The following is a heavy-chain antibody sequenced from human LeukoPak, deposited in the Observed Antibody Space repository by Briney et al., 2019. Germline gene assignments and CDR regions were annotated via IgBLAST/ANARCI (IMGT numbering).Heavy chain of an antibody. CDR1: GFTFSSYS. CDR3: ARGTMFPYYFDY. D-gene: IGHD3-10*02. V-gene: IGHV3-21*01. CDR2: ISSSSSYI. J-gene: IGHJ4*02. Sequence: GGSLRLSCAASGFTFSSYSMNWVRQAPGKGLEWVSSISSSSSYIYYADSLKGRFTISRDNAKNSLYLQMNSLRAEDTAVYYCARGTMFPYYFDYWGQGTLVTVSS.